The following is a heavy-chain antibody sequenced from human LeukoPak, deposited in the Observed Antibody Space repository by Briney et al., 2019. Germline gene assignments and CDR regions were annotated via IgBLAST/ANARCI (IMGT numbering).Heavy chain of an antibody. Sequence: RGSLRLSCAASGFTFSSYEMNWVRQAPGKGLEWVSYISSSGSTIYYADSVKGRFTISRDNAKNSLYLQMNSLRAEDTAVYYCASYSGWISYFDYWGQGTLVTVSS. D-gene: IGHD6-19*01. J-gene: IGHJ4*02. CDR2: ISSSGSTI. V-gene: IGHV3-48*03. CDR1: GFTFSSYE. CDR3: ASYSGWISYFDY.